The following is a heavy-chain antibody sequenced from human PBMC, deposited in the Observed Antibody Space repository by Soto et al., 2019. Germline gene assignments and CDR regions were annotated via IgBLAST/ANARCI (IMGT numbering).Heavy chain of an antibody. Sequence: PSETLSLTCRVSSASLSSSTYYLSWIRQPPGRGPEWIGSIYYSGNTYYKPSLKSRVSISIDTSRNQFSLKLTSVTAADTGVYYCASSSPFQYWGPGILVTVSS. CDR2: IYYSGNT. CDR3: ASSSPFQY. J-gene: IGHJ4*02. D-gene: IGHD6-6*01. CDR1: SASLSSSTYY. V-gene: IGHV4-39*01.